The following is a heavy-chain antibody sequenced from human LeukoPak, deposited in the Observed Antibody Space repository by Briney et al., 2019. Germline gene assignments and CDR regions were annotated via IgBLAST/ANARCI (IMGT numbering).Heavy chain of an antibody. Sequence: ASVKVSCKASGYTFTGYYMHWVRQAPGQGLEWMGWINPNSGGTNYAQKFQGRVTMTRDTSISTAYMELSRLRSDDTAVHYCARELDYYGRTYYFDYWGQGTLVTVSS. CDR1: GYTFTGYY. V-gene: IGHV1-2*02. D-gene: IGHD3-10*01. CDR3: ARELDYYGRTYYFDY. J-gene: IGHJ4*02. CDR2: INPNSGGT.